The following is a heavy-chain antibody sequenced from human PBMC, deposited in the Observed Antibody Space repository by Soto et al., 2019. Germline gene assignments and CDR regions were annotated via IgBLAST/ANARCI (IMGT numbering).Heavy chain of an antibody. J-gene: IGHJ5*02. V-gene: IGHV4-39*01. Sequence: SETLSLTCIVSGGSISSSDDYWGWIRQPPGKGLEWIGSIFYSGSTYYNPSLKSRVTISVDTSKNQFSLKLSSVTAADTAVYYCARRSPRAGHIDPWGQGTRVTVSS. CDR1: GGSISSSDDY. CDR2: IFYSGST. CDR3: ARRSPRAGHIDP.